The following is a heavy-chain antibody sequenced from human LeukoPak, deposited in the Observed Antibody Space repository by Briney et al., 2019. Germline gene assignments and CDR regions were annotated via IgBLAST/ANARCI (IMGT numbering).Heavy chain of an antibody. CDR3: ARARGSFPDAFDF. V-gene: IGHV1-69*13. J-gene: IGHJ3*01. Sequence: VASVKVSCKVSGGTFSSYDINWVRQAPGQGLEWMGGILPIFGTAKYTQKFQGRVTITADESTSSVYMDLSSLMSGDTAVYYCARARGSFPDAFDFWGKGTMVIVSS. CDR1: GGTFSSYD. D-gene: IGHD1-26*01. CDR2: ILPIFGTA.